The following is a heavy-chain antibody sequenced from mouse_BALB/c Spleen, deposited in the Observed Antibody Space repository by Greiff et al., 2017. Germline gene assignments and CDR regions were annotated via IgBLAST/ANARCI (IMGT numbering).Heavy chain of an antibody. J-gene: IGHJ4*01. V-gene: IGHV5-6-5*01. CDR3: ARERRLGYAMDY. CDR2: ISSGGST. D-gene: IGHD3-2*02. CDR1: GFTFSSYA. Sequence: EVQLQESGGGLVKPGGSLKLSCAASGFTFSSYAMSWVRQTPEKRLEWVASISSGGSTYYPDSVKGRFTISRDNARNSLYLQMSSLRSEDTAMYYCARERRLGYAMDYWGQGTSVTVSS.